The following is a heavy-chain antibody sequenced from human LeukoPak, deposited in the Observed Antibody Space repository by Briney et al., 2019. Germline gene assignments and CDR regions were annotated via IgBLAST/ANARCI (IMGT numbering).Heavy chain of an antibody. D-gene: IGHD3-22*01. CDR3: AKDRPNYYGTNGHYYTRNSDY. V-gene: IGHV3-23*01. CDR2: ISGSGDYT. Sequence: GGSLRLSCAASGFTFNNYAMSWVRQAPGKGLEWVSSISGSGDYTFYADSVKGRFTISRDNSKDTLYLQMNSLRVEDTAIYYCAKDRPNYYGTNGHYYTRNSDYWGQGTLVTVSS. CDR1: GFTFNNYA. J-gene: IGHJ4*02.